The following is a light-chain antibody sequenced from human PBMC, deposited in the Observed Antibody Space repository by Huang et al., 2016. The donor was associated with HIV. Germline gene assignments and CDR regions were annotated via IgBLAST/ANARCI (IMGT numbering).Light chain of an antibody. V-gene: IGKV1-39*01. Sequence: DIQLTQSPSSLSASVGDRVTITCRASQSISFYLHWYQQKPGKVPKLRIYAASNLRSGVPSRFSGSGSGTDFTLTISSLQPEDFASYYCQQSYSNMYTFGQGTKLEIK. CDR3: QQSYSNMYT. J-gene: IGKJ2*01. CDR2: AAS. CDR1: QSISFY.